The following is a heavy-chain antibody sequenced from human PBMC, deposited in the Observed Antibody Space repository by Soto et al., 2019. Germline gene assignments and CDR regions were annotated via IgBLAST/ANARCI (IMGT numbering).Heavy chain of an antibody. CDR3: ARDLTRIVVVPAAIGTYGMDV. J-gene: IGHJ6*02. CDR2: IIPIFGTA. CDR1: GGTFSSYA. Sequence: GASVKVSCKVSGGTFSSYAISWVRQAPGQGLEWMGGIIPIFGTANYAQKFQDRVTITADESTSTAYMELSSLRSEDTAVYYCARDLTRIVVVPAAIGTYGMDVWGQGTTVTVSS. D-gene: IGHD2-2*02. V-gene: IGHV1-69*13.